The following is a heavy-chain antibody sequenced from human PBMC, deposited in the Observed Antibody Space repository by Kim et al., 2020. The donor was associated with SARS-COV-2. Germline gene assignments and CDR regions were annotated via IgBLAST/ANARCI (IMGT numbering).Heavy chain of an antibody. J-gene: IGHJ4*02. CDR1: GGSISSGGYY. V-gene: IGHV4-31*03. D-gene: IGHD3-16*01. CDR2: IYYSGST. CDR3: ARSHFYDYVWGGGGNYFYY. Sequence: SETLSLTCTVSGGSISSGGYYWSWIRQHPGKGLEWIGYIYYSGSTYYNPSLKSRVTISVDTSKNQFSLKLSSVTAADTAVYYCARSHFYDYVWGGGGNYFYYWGQGTLVTVSS.